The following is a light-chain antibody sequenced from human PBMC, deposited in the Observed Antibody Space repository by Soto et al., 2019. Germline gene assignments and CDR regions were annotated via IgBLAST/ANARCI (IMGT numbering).Light chain of an antibody. CDR3: QHYQSGHPIA. CDR2: GAS. Sequence: EMLQTQSPDALSLSPRERPHLSCSAAQSVGTRLAWYQHKTGQAPGLLISGASSRATGIPDRFTGSGSETSFTLTISRLEPEDFALYYCQHYQSGHPIAFGQGTRLEIK. CDR1: QSVGTR. V-gene: IGKV3-20*01. J-gene: IGKJ5*01.